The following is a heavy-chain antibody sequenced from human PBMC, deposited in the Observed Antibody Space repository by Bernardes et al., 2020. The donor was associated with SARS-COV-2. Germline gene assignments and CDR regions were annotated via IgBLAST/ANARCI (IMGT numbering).Heavy chain of an antibody. J-gene: IGHJ6*02. V-gene: IGHV3-21*01. CDR3: AREPSAAGADYMFSVHYYYGMDV. Sequence: GGSLRLSCAASEFIFNNHNMNWVRQAPGKGLEWVSSMTSAGNKYYADSVQGRFTISRDSAKKSLYLQMDSLRADDTGVYYCAREPSAAGADYMFSVHYYYGMDVWGQGTTVTVSS. D-gene: IGHD3-16*01. CDR1: EFIFNNHN. CDR2: MTSAGNK.